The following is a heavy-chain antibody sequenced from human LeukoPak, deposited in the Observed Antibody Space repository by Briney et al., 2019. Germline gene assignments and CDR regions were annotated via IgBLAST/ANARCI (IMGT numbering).Heavy chain of an antibody. CDR1: GFTFHDYA. V-gene: IGHV3-9*01. D-gene: IGHD4-17*01. Sequence: GRSLRLSCAASGFTFHDYAVHWVRQAPGEGLEWVSGLSWNAANIGYAESVRGRFTISRDNAGNSLYLQMNSLRPEDTALYYCAKALGSTVTTRTYFDYWGQATLVTVSS. CDR2: LSWNAANI. CDR3: AKALGSTVTTRTYFDY. J-gene: IGHJ4*02.